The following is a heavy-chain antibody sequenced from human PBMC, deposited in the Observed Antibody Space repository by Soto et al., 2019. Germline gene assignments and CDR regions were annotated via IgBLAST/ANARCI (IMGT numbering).Heavy chain of an antibody. CDR1: GGSISSGGYY. J-gene: IGHJ6*02. CDR2: IYYSGST. CDR3: ARDLPRSGSYPYYYYGMDV. D-gene: IGHD3-10*01. V-gene: IGHV4-31*03. Sequence: PSETLSLTCTVSGGSISSGGYYWSWIRQHPGKGLEWIGYIYYSGSTYYNPSLKSRVTISVDTSKNQFSLKLSSVTAADTAVYYCARDLPRSGSYPYYYYGMDVWGQGTTVTVSS.